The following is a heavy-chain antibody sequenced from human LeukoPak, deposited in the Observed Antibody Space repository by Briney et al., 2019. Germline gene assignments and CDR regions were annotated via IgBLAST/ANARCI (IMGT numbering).Heavy chain of an antibody. CDR2: INHSGST. D-gene: IGHD1-20*01. CDR1: GGSFSGYY. CDR3: ARVRYNWNGGYFDY. V-gene: IGHV4-34*01. J-gene: IGHJ4*02. Sequence: PSETLSLTCAVYGGSFSGYYWSWIRQPPGKGLEWIGEINHSGSTNYNPSLKSRVTISVDTSKNQFSLKLSSVTAADTAVYYCARVRYNWNGGYFDYWGQRTLVTVSS.